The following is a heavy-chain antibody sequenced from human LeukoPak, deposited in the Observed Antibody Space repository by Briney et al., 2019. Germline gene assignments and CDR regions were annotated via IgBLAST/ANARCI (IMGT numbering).Heavy chain of an antibody. Sequence: SDTLSLTCTVSGGSITSSGFYWGWLRQPPGKGLEWIGNIYYGGSAYYNPSLKSRVTISVDTSKNQFSLKLSSVTAADTAAYYCARQPNIVVVDNWFDPWGQGTLVAVSS. CDR2: IYYGGSA. CDR1: GGSITSSGFY. V-gene: IGHV4-39*07. CDR3: ARQPNIVVVDNWFDP. D-gene: IGHD2-15*01. J-gene: IGHJ5*02.